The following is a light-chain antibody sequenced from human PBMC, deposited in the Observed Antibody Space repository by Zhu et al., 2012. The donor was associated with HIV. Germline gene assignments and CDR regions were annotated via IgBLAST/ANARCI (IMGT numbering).Light chain of an antibody. CDR1: QSIRSN. J-gene: IGKJ4*01. V-gene: IGKV3-15*01. CDR2: GAS. CDR3: QQYNNWPPLT. Sequence: EIVMTQSPATLSVSPGERATLSCRASQSIRSNLAWYQQKPGQAPRLLIYGASTRATGIPDRFSGSGSETEFTLIISGLQSEDFAVYYCQQYNNWPPLTFGGGTRVEIK.